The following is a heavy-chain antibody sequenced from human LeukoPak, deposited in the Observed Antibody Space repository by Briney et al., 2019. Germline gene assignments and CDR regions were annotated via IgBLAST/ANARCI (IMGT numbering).Heavy chain of an antibody. CDR2: INHSGST. Sequence: SETLSLTCAVYGGSFSGYYWSWIRQPPGKGLEWIGEINHSGSTNYNPSLKSRVTISVDTSKNQFSLKLSSVTAADTAVYYCAGEIYDSSGYYYLSDYWGQGTLVTVSS. CDR3: AGEIYDSSGYYYLSDY. CDR1: GGSFSGYY. V-gene: IGHV4-34*01. D-gene: IGHD3-22*01. J-gene: IGHJ4*02.